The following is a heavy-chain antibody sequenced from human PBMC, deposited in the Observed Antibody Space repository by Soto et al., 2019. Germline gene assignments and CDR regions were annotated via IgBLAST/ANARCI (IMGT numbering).Heavy chain of an antibody. CDR3: SRSPWGSKGPLVY. Sequence: SVKVSCKAYGGTFTSYAISWVRQAPGQGIERMGGIIPIFGTANYAQKFQGRVTITADESTSTAYMELSSLRSEDTAVFYCSRSPWGSKGPLVYWGQGTLVTVSS. CDR1: GGTFTSYA. J-gene: IGHJ4*02. CDR2: IIPIFGTA. V-gene: IGHV1-69*13. D-gene: IGHD7-27*01.